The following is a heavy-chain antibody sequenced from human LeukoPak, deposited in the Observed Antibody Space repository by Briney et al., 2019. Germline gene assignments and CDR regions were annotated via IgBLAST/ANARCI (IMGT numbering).Heavy chain of an antibody. V-gene: IGHV1-2*06. CDR2: TNPNSGGT. J-gene: IGHJ4*01. CDR1: GYTFTGYY. D-gene: IGHD3-9*01. CDR3: PRNKYDIMTGYLPFDY. Sequence: ASVKFSCKASGYTFTGYYMHWVRQAPGQGLEWMGRTNPNSGGTNYARKFQGRVTMTRDTSISTAYMELSRLRSDDTAVYYYPRNKYDIMTGYLPFDYWGNGTLVTVSS.